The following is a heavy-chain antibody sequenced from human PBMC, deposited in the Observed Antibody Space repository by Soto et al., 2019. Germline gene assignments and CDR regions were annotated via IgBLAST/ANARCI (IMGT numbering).Heavy chain of an antibody. J-gene: IGHJ3*02. CDR3: AREGANAFDI. D-gene: IGHD3-16*01. Sequence: QVQLVESGGGVVQPGRSLRLSCTASGFTFSSCGMHWVRQAPGKGLEWVAVIWYDGSNKYYADSVKGRFTISRDNSKNTLYLQMNSLRAEDTAVYYCAREGANAFDIWGQGTMVTVSS. CDR1: GFTFSSCG. CDR2: IWYDGSNK. V-gene: IGHV3-33*01.